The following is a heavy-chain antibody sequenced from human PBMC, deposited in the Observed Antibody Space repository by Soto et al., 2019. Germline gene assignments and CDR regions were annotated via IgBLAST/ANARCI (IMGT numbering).Heavy chain of an antibody. D-gene: IGHD1-26*01. CDR1: GFTFSSFG. J-gene: IGHJ6*02. Sequence: QVQLVESGGGVVQPGRSLRLSCAASGFTFSSFGMHWVRQAPGKGLEWVAVISFDGSNKYYADSVKGQFTISRDNSKNTLSLQMNSLKAEDTAVYYCAKDTSKYSNNLPAYYGLDVWGQGTTVTVSS. CDR3: AKDTSKYSNNLPAYYGLDV. CDR2: ISFDGSNK. V-gene: IGHV3-30*18.